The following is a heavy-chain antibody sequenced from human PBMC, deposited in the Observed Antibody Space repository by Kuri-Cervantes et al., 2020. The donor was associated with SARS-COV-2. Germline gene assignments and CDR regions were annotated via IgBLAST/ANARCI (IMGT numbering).Heavy chain of an antibody. Sequence: SVKVSCKASGGTFSSYAISWVRQAPGQGLEWMGWIIPIFGTANYAQKFQGRVTITADKSTSTAYMELSSLRSEDTAVYYCARDVVVVPAATSLRGRYGMDVWGQGTTVTVSS. CDR2: IIPIFGTA. CDR3: ARDVVVVPAATSLRGRYGMDV. J-gene: IGHJ6*02. CDR1: GGTFSSYA. V-gene: IGHV1-69*06. D-gene: IGHD2-2*01.